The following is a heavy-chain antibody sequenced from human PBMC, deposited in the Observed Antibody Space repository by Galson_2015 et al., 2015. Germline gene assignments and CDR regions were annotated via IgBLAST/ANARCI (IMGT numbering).Heavy chain of an antibody. J-gene: IGHJ4*02. CDR2: ISGSGGST. CDR1: GFTFSSYA. V-gene: IGHV3-23*01. D-gene: IGHD3-22*01. CDR3: AKDFGFYDSSGYYDY. Sequence: SLRLSCAASGFTFSSYAMSWVRQAPGKGLEWVSAISGSGGSTYYADSVKGRFTISRDNSKNTLYLRMNSLRAEDTAVYYCAKDFGFYDSSGYYDYWGQGTLVTVSS.